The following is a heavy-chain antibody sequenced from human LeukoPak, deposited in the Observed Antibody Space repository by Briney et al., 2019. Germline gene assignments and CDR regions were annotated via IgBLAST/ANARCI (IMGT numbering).Heavy chain of an antibody. V-gene: IGHV4-59*01. CDR2: IYYSGST. CDR1: GGSIRSYY. CDR3: ARTYYDPLTGYYSGGGPFDS. Sequence: PSETLSLTCTVSGGSIRSYYWSWIRQPPGKGLEWIGYIYYSGSTNYNPSLKSRVTISVDTSKNQFSLKLSSVTAADTAVYYCARTYYDPLTGYYSGGGPFDSWGQGTLVTVSS. D-gene: IGHD3-9*01. J-gene: IGHJ4*02.